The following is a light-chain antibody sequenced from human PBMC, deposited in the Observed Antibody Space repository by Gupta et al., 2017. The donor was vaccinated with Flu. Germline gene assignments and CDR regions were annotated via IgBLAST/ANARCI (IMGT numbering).Light chain of an antibody. V-gene: IGKV3-20*01. Sequence: PGTLSLSPGERATLSCRASQSIPTHYLAWYQQKPGQAPRLIIFGASSRATAIPDRFSGSGSGTDFSLTSSTREPEDSAVYYLQQYGRSHTFGQGTRLEIK. CDR1: QSIPTHY. CDR3: QQYGRSHT. CDR2: GAS. J-gene: IGKJ5*01.